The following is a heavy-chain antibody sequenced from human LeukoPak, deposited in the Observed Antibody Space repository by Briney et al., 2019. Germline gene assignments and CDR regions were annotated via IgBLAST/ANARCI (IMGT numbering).Heavy chain of an antibody. Sequence: SGTLSLTCAGSGGSISSSYWWSWSRQPPGKGLERIGEIYHSGSTNYNLSLKSRVTISVDKSKNQFSLKLNSVTAADTAVYYCARDYGYGSGSYYPTYYYYYMDVWGKGTTVTISS. J-gene: IGHJ6*03. CDR1: GGSISSSYW. V-gene: IGHV4-4*02. CDR2: IYHSGST. CDR3: ARDYGYGSGSYYPTYYYYYMDV. D-gene: IGHD3-10*01.